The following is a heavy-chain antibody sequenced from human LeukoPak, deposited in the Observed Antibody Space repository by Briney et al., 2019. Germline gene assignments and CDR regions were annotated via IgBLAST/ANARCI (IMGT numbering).Heavy chain of an antibody. CDR3: PTGGDETYYDFWSGYYPY. CDR2: IKSKTDGGTT. Sequence: GGSLRLSCAASGFTFSNAWMSRVRQAPGKGLEWVGRIKSKTDGGTTDYAAPVKGRFTISRDDSKNTLYLQMNSLKTEDTAVYYCPTGGDETYYDFWSGYYPYWGQGTLVTVSS. J-gene: IGHJ4*02. D-gene: IGHD3-3*01. V-gene: IGHV3-15*01. CDR1: GFTFSNAW.